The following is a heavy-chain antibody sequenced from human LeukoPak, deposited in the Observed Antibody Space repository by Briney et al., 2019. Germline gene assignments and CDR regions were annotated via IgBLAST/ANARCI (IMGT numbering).Heavy chain of an antibody. V-gene: IGHV3-21*01. CDR3: AREPGDSSGWSE. J-gene: IGHJ4*02. D-gene: IGHD6-19*01. CDR2: ISSSSNYI. Sequence: GGSLRLSCAASGFTFTSYSMNWVHQAPGKGLEWVSSISSSSNYIYYADSVKGRFTISRDNAKNSLYLQMNSLRAEDTAVYYCAREPGDSSGWSEWGQGTLVTVSS. CDR1: GFTFTSYS.